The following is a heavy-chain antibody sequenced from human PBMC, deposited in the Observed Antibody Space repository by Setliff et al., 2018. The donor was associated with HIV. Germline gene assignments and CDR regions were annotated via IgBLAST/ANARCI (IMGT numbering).Heavy chain of an antibody. J-gene: IGHJ4*02. V-gene: IGHV3-11*01. CDR1: GFTFSDYY. Sequence: PGGSLRLSCAASGFTFSDYYMSWIRQAPGKGLEWISYISGSGSTMYFADSVKGRFTISRDNAKNSLYLQMNSLRAEDTALYYCARGTYYYDSSGYPDYWGQGTLVTVSS. D-gene: IGHD3-22*01. CDR3: ARGTYYYDSSGYPDY. CDR2: ISGSGSTM.